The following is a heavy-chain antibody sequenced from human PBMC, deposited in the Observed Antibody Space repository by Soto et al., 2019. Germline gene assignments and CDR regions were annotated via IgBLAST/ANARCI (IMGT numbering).Heavy chain of an antibody. CDR2: IYYSGST. CDR1: GGSISSYY. V-gene: IGHV4-59*01. CDR3: ARGLRLYEGRFDP. Sequence: PSETLSLTCTVSGGSISSYYWSWIRQPPGKGLEWIGYIYYSGSTNYNPSLKSRVTISVDTSKNQFSLKLSSVTAADTAVYYCARGLRLYEGRFDPWGQGTLVTVSS. J-gene: IGHJ5*02. D-gene: IGHD5-12*01.